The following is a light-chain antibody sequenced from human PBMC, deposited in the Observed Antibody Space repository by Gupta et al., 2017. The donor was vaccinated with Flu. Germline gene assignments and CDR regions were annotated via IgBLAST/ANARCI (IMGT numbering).Light chain of an antibody. J-gene: IGLJ1*01. CDR1: SSDVGSYNL. CDR3: CSYAGSSTFEV. Sequence: QSALTQPAPASGSPGQSLTISCTGTSSDVGSYNLVSWYQQHPGKAPKLMIYEGSKRPSGVSNRFSGSKSGNTASLTISGLQAEDEADYYCCSYAGSSTFEVFGTGTKVTVL. CDR2: EGS. V-gene: IGLV2-23*03.